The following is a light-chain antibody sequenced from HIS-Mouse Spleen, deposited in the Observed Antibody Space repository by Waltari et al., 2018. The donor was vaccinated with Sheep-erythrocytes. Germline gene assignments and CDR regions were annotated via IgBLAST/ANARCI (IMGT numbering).Light chain of an antibody. J-gene: IGKJ1*01. CDR1: QSVSSN. CDR2: GAS. V-gene: IGKV3-15*01. Sequence: EIVMTQSPATLSVSPGERATLSGRPSQSVSSNLAWYQQKPGQAPRLLIYGASTRATGIPARFSGSGSGTEFTLTISSMQSEDFAVYYCQQYNNWPPWTFGQGTKVEIK. CDR3: QQYNNWPPWT.